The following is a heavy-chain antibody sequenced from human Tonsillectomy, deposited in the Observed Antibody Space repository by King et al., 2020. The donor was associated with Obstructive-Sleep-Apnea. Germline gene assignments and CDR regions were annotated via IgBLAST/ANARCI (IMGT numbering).Heavy chain of an antibody. CDR1: GFTFSRFG. V-gene: IGHV3-30*02. CDR3: AKDGRIAATPFDY. Sequence: VQLVESGGGVVQPGGSLGLSCVAAGFTFSRFGIHWVGQAPGKGMAGVACVKYEGRNKDYADSVKGRFTISRDDSEHTMFMQMNSLRVEDTAMYYCAKDGRIAATPFDYWGQGTLVTVSS. D-gene: IGHD2-15*01. CDR2: VKYEGRNK. J-gene: IGHJ4*02.